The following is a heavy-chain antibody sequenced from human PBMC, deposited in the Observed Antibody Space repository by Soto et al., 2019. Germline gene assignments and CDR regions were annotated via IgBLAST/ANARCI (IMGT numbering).Heavy chain of an antibody. CDR3: ARTYCAADCPRRDFDY. CDR2: INPSGGRT. J-gene: IGHJ4*02. CDR1: GDILSSYY. Sequence: ASVKVCCKASGDILSSYYMHWVRQAPGQGLEWMGIINPSGGRTGYAQKFQDRVTMTRDTSTSTVYMELSSLRSDDTAVYYCARTYCAADCPRRDFDYWGQGTLVTVSS. V-gene: IGHV1-46*01. D-gene: IGHD2-21*02.